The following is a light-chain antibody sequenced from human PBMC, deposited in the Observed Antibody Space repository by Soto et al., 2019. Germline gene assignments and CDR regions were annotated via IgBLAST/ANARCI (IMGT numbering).Light chain of an antibody. CDR3: QYYDSYSWT. Sequence: DIQMTQSPSTLSASVGDRVTITCRASQSISDWLAWYQQNPGKAPKFLIYKASNLESGVPSRFSGSGSGTEFTLTISSVQPDDFATYYCQYYDSYSWTFGQGTKVEIK. J-gene: IGKJ1*01. V-gene: IGKV1-5*03. CDR1: QSISDW. CDR2: KAS.